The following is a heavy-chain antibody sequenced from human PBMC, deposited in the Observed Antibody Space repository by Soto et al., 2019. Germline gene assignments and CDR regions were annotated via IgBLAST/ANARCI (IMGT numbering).Heavy chain of an antibody. J-gene: IGHJ4*02. D-gene: IGHD5-12*01. CDR3: ARGHSTQRWLSNYPRFEY. Sequence: SETLSLTCTVYGRSFSGYYWTWIRQPPGKGPEWIGEINHSGSTNYNPSLKSRVTISVDTSKNQFSLKLSSVTAADTAVYYCARGHSTQRWLSNYPRFEYWGQGTPVTVSS. V-gene: IGHV4-34*01. CDR2: INHSGST. CDR1: GRSFSGYY.